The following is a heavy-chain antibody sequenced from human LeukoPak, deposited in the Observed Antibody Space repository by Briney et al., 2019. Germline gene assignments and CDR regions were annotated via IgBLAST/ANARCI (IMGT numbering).Heavy chain of an antibody. V-gene: IGHV4-34*01. CDR2: INHSGST. CDR3: AKDFGSSSWYIDYYYMDV. Sequence: PSETLSLTCAAYGGSFSGYYWSWLRQPPGKGLEWIGEINHSGSTNYNPSLKGRVTISVDTSNNQFSLKLSSVTAADTAVYYCAKDFGSSSWYIDYYYMDVWGKGTTVTISS. CDR1: GGSFSGYY. D-gene: IGHD6-13*01. J-gene: IGHJ6*03.